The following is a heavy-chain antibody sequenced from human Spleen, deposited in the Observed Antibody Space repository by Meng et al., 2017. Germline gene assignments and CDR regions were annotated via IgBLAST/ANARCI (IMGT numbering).Heavy chain of an antibody. V-gene: IGHV1-2*06. CDR2: INPDTGDT. CDR3: ARDENISLGKLFGDY. Sequence: QVQLVQSGAEVKKPGASVKVSCKASGYTFPDYWLHWVRQAPGQGLEWMGHINPDTGDTLYAQKFQGRVSMTGDTSISTAYVELSGLRSDDTAVYYCARDENISLGKLFGDYWGQGTLVTVSS. CDR1: GYTFPDYW. J-gene: IGHJ4*02. D-gene: IGHD2-21*01.